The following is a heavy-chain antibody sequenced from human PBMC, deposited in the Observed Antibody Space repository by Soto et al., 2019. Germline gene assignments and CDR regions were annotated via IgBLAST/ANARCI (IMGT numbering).Heavy chain of an antibody. CDR2: IYHSGST. Sequence: SETLSLTCAFSCGSIISSNWWSWVRQPPGKGLEWIGEIYHSGSTNYNPSLKSRVTISVDKSKNQFSLKLSSVTAADTAVYYCARGMVREYGMDVWGQGTTVTVSS. CDR3: ARGMVREYGMDV. D-gene: IGHD3-10*01. V-gene: IGHV4-4*02. J-gene: IGHJ6*02. CDR1: CGSIISSNW.